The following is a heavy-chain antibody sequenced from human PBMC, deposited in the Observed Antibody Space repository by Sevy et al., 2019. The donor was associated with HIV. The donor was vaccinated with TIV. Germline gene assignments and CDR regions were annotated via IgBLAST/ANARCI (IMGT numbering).Heavy chain of an antibody. Sequence: GGSLRLSCAASGFTFSSYSMNWVRQAPGNGLEWVSYISSSSSPIYYADSVKGRFTISRDNAKNSMYLQMISLRDEDTAVYYCARLQYCRSSSCYYYYFGMDVWGQRTTVTVSS. J-gene: IGHJ6*02. V-gene: IGHV3-48*02. CDR3: ARLQYCRSSSCYYYYFGMDV. CDR1: GFTFSSYS. CDR2: ISSSSSPI. D-gene: IGHD2-2*01.